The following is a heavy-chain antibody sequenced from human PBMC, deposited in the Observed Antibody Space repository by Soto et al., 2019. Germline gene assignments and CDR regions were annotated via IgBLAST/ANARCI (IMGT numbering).Heavy chain of an antibody. D-gene: IGHD5-18*01. J-gene: IGHJ4*02. Sequence: SETLSLTCTVSGGSTSSYFWSWIRQPPGKGLEWIGYIYYSGSTNYNPSLKSRVTISVDTSKNQFSLKLSSVTAADTAVYYCARAGTAMVTLDYWGQGTLVTVSS. CDR1: GGSTSSYF. V-gene: IGHV4-59*01. CDR3: ARAGTAMVTLDY. CDR2: IYYSGST.